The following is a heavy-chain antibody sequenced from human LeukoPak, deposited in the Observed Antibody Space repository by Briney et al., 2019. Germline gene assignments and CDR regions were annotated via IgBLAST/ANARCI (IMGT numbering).Heavy chain of an antibody. D-gene: IGHD3-22*01. V-gene: IGHV3-23*01. CDR2: ISGSGGST. CDR3: AKSAWYYYDSSGYFSDY. Sequence: GGSLRLSCAASGFTFSSYAMSWVRQAPGKGLEWVSAISGSGGSTYYADSVKGRFTISRDNSKNTLYLQMNSLRAEDTAVYYCAKSAWYYYDSSGYFSDYWGQGTLVTVSS. CDR1: GFTFSSYA. J-gene: IGHJ4*02.